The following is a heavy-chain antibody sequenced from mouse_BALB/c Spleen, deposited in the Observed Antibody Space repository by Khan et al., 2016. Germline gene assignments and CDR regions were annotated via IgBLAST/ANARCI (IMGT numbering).Heavy chain of an antibody. CDR1: GYTSTNYG. CDR2: INTNTGEP. J-gene: IGHJ2*01. D-gene: IGHD1-1*01. CDR3: ATCYGSTFDY. Sequence: QIQLVQSGPELKKPGETVKISCKASGYTSTNYGMNWVKQAPGKGLKWMGRINTNTGEPTYAEEFKGRFAFSLETSASTAYLQINTLKNEDTATYCCATCYGSTFDYWGQGTALTVSS. V-gene: IGHV9-3*02.